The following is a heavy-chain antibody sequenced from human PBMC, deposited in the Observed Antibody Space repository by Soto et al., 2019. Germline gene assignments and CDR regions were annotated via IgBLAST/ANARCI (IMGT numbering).Heavy chain of an antibody. CDR3: ARESVAVAGSIDY. CDR2: IIPIFGTA. CDR1: GGTFSSYA. J-gene: IGHJ4*02. V-gene: IGHV1-69*13. D-gene: IGHD6-19*01. Sequence: WASVKVSCKASGGTFSSYAISWVRQAPGQGLEWMGGIIPIFGTANYAQKFQGRVTITADESTSTAYMELSSLRSEDTAVYYCARESVAVAGSIDYWGQGTLVTVSS.